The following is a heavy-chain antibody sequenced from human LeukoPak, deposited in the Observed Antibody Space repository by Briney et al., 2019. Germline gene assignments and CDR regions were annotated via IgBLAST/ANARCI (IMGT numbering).Heavy chain of an antibody. V-gene: IGHV4-30-2*03. CDR1: GGSISSGGYY. J-gene: IGHJ4*02. CDR2: IYYSGST. Sequence: PSETLSLTCTVSGGSISSGGYYWSWIRQPPGKGLEWIGSIYYSGSTYYNPSLKSRVTISVDTSKNQFSLKLSSVTAADTAVYYCARVVVVPAAIHSYYFDYWGQGTLVTVSS. D-gene: IGHD2-2*01. CDR3: ARVVVVPAAIHSYYFDY.